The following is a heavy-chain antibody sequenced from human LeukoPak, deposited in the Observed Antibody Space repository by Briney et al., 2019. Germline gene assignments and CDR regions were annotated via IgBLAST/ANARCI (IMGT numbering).Heavy chain of an antibody. Sequence: PSETLSLTCTVSGGSISSSSYYWGWIRQPPGKGLEWIGSIYYSGSTYYNPSLKSRVTISVDTSKNQFSLKLSSVTAADTAVYYCARLRKGYGSGSYYRGHYYYYYMDVWGKGTTVTISS. D-gene: IGHD3-10*01. CDR2: IYYSGST. J-gene: IGHJ6*03. CDR1: GGSISSSSYY. V-gene: IGHV4-39*01. CDR3: ARLRKGYGSGSYYRGHYYYYYMDV.